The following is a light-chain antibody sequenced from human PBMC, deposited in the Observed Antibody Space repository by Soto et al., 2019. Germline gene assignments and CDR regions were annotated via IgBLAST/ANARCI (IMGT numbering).Light chain of an antibody. V-gene: IGLV2-14*03. Sequence: QSGLTQPASVSGSPGRSVTISCTGTSNDVGDFNYVSWYQHLPGRAPKLIIYDVTNRPSGISYRFSASKSGRTASLTISGLQAEDEADYYCSSYSRSTTHVVFGGGTKLTVL. CDR2: DVT. CDR3: SSYSRSTTHVV. J-gene: IGLJ2*01. CDR1: SNDVGDFNY.